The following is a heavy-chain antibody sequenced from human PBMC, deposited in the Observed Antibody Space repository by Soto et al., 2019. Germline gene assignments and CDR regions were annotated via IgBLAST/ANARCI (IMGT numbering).Heavy chain of an antibody. CDR3: ARAKGGYYDSSGRTWYFDY. V-gene: IGHV1-69*13. J-gene: IGHJ4*02. D-gene: IGHD3-22*01. CDR2: IIPIFGTA. CDR1: GGTFSSYA. Sequence: ASVKVSCKASGGTFSSYAISWVRQAPGQGLEWMGGIIPIFGTANYAQKFQGRVTITADESTSTAYMELRSLRSEDTAVYYCARAKGGYYDSSGRTWYFDYWGQGTLVTVSS.